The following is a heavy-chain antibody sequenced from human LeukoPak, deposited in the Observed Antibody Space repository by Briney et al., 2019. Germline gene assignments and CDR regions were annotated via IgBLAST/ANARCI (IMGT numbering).Heavy chain of an antibody. Sequence: GESLKISCKGSGYSFTSYWIGWVRQMPGKVLEWMGIIYPSDSDTRYSLSFQGQVTISADKSISTAYLQWSSLKASDTAMYYCARFGRTANVDTAMVHPNYWGQGTLVTVSS. D-gene: IGHD5-18*01. V-gene: IGHV5-51*01. J-gene: IGHJ4*02. CDR1: GYSFTSYW. CDR2: IYPSDSDT. CDR3: ARFGRTANVDTAMVHPNY.